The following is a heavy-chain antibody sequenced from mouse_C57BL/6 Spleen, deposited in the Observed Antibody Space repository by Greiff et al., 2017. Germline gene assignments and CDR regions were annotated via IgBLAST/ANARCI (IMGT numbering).Heavy chain of an antibody. V-gene: IGHV5-17*01. CDR1: GFTFSDYG. CDR2: ISSGSSTI. CDR3: ARRGFITTGDYYFDY. J-gene: IGHJ2*01. Sequence: VQLQQSGGGLVKPGGSLKLSCAASGFTFSDYGMHWVRQAPEKGLEWVAYISSGSSTIYYADTVKGRFTISRDNAKNTLFLQMTSLRSEDTAMYYCARRGFITTGDYYFDYWGQGTTLTVSS. D-gene: IGHD1-1*01.